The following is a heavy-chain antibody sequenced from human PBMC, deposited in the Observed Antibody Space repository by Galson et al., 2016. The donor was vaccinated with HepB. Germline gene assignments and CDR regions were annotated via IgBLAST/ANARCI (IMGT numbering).Heavy chain of an antibody. CDR3: ARVADRALVAERSYYMDV. J-gene: IGHJ6*03. CDR2: TYYRSKWRF. Sequence: CAISGDSVSSNSAGWYWIRQSPSRGLEWLGRTYYRSKWRFDYAESVKSRITINPDTAKNQFSLQLNSVTAADTAVYYCARVADRALVAERSYYMDVWGKGTTVTVSS. CDR1: GDSVSSNSAG. D-gene: IGHD5-18*01. V-gene: IGHV6-1*01.